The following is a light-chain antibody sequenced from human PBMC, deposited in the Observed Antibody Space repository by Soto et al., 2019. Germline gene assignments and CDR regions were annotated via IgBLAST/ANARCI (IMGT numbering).Light chain of an antibody. CDR1: QGISSY. J-gene: IGKJ1*01. CDR2: AAS. Sequence: DIQLTQSPSFLSASVGDRVIITCRASQGISSYLAWYQQKPGKAPNLLIYAASTLQSGVPSRFSGSGSGTEFTLTIANLQPEDFATYYCQQLNSDPAFGQGTKVEIK. CDR3: QQLNSDPA. V-gene: IGKV1-9*01.